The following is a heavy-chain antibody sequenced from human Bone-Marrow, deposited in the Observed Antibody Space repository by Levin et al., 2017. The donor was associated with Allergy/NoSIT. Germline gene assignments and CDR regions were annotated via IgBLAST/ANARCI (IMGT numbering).Heavy chain of an antibody. CDR3: ARDGDYDFLTGYYSVFDH. V-gene: IGHV4-61*01. CDR1: GGSVSSGTYY. J-gene: IGHJ4*02. Sequence: SETLSLTCTVSGGSVSSGTYYWSWIRQPPGKGLEWIGYMYSTGSTNYNPSLKSRVTISIDTSKNQFSLRLSSVTAADTAVYYCARDGDYDFLTGYYSVFDHWGQGTLVTVSS. D-gene: IGHD3/OR15-3a*01. CDR2: MYSTGST.